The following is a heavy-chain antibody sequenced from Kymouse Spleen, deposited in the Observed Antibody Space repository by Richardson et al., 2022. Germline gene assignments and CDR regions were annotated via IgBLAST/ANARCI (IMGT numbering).Heavy chain of an antibody. J-gene: IGHJ6*02. Sequence: QVQLQESGPGLVKPSQTLSLTCTVSGGSISSGGYYWSWIRQHPGKGLEWIGYIYYSGSTYYNPSLKSRVTISVDTSKNQFSLKLSSVTAADTAVYYCARDDGVRGVRGYYYYGMDVWGQGTTVTVSS. D-gene: IGHD3-10*01. CDR2: IYYSGST. CDR3: ARDDGVRGVRGYYYYGMDV. CDR1: GGSISSGGYY. V-gene: IGHV4-31*03.